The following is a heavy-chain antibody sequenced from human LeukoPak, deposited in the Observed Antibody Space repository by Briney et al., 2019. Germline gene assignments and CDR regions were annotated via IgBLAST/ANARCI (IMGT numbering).Heavy chain of an antibody. J-gene: IGHJ4*02. D-gene: IGHD3-22*01. CDR3: ARQYYDNTGYYYFDY. V-gene: IGHV4-39*01. CDR2: MYYSGST. CDR1: GGSITGSSYY. Sequence: SETLSLTCTVSGGSITGSSYYWGWIRQPPGKGLEXXGSMYYSGSTYYNPSLKSRLTISVDTSKNQFSLKLTSVTAADTAVYYCARQYYDNTGYYYFDYWGQGTLVTVSS.